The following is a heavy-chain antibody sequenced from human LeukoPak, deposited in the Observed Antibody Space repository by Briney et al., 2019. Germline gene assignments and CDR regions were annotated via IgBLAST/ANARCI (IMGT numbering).Heavy chain of an antibody. CDR3: AKDLMRSSSWYGMAEYFQH. Sequence: GGSLRLSCAASGFTFSSYAMSWVRQAPGKGLEWVSAISGSGGSTYYADSVKGRFTISRDNSKNTLYLQMNSLRAEDTAVYYCAKDLMRSSSWYGMAEYFQHWGQGTLVTVSS. J-gene: IGHJ1*01. CDR2: ISGSGGST. D-gene: IGHD6-13*01. CDR1: GFTFSSYA. V-gene: IGHV3-23*01.